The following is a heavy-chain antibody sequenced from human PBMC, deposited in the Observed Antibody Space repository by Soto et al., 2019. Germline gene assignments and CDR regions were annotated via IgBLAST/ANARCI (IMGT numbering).Heavy chain of an antibody. D-gene: IGHD4-4*01. CDR2: INPSGGST. J-gene: IGHJ6*02. V-gene: IGHV1-46*01. CDR1: GYTFTSYY. Sequence: ASVKVSCKASGYTFTSYYMHWVRQAPGQGLEWMGIINPSGGSTSYAQKFQGRVTMTRDTSTSTVYMELSSLRSEDTAVYYCCLTTDSYYYGMDVWGQGTTVTVSS. CDR3: CLTTDSYYYGMDV.